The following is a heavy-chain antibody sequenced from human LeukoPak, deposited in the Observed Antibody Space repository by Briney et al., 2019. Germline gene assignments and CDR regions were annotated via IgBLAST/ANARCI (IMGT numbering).Heavy chain of an antibody. CDR2: INSDGSST. Sequence: PGRSLRLSCAASGFTFSSYGMHWVRQAPGKGLVWVSRINSDGSSTSYADSVKGRFTISRDNAKNTLYLQMSSLRAEDTAVYYCARGSPLELLWYFDLWGRGTLVTVSS. J-gene: IGHJ2*01. V-gene: IGHV3-74*01. D-gene: IGHD1-26*01. CDR1: GFTFSSYG. CDR3: ARGSPLELLWYFDL.